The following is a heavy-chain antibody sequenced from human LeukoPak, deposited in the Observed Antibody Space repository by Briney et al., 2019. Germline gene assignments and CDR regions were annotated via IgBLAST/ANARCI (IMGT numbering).Heavy chain of an antibody. CDR1: GFTFSNYW. CDR2: IKQGGSEK. Sequence: GGSLRLSCAASGFTFSNYWMSWVRQAPGKGLEWVANIKQGGSEKYYVDSVKGRFTISRDNAKNSLYLQMNSLRAEDTAVYYCAREGPSNYCSGGSCYYGYWGQGTLVTVSS. D-gene: IGHD2-15*01. J-gene: IGHJ4*02. CDR3: AREGPSNYCSGGSCYYGY. V-gene: IGHV3-7*01.